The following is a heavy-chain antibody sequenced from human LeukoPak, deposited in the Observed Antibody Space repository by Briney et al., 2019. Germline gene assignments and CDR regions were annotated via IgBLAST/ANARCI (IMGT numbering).Heavy chain of an antibody. Sequence: GGSLRLSCAASGFTFSSYWMSWVRQAPGKGLEWVANIKQDGSEKYYVDSVKGRFTISRDNSKNTLYLQMNSLRAEDTAVYYCAKGMGNSEIDYWGQGTLVTVSS. CDR1: GFTFSSYW. D-gene: IGHD1-7*01. V-gene: IGHV3-7*03. CDR2: IKQDGSEK. J-gene: IGHJ4*02. CDR3: AKGMGNSEIDY.